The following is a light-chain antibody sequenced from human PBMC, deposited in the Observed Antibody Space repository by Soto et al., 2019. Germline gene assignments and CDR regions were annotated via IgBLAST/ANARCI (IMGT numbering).Light chain of an antibody. V-gene: IGKV3-20*01. CDR3: QQYCGTPPWT. Sequence: EIVLTQSPGNLSLSPGERATLSCRASQSVSNNFVAWYQQKPGQAPRLLISGASTRATDFPDRFSGSGSGTDFTLTISRLEPEDFAVYYCQQYCGTPPWTFGQRTKVENK. J-gene: IGKJ1*01. CDR1: QSVSNNF. CDR2: GAS.